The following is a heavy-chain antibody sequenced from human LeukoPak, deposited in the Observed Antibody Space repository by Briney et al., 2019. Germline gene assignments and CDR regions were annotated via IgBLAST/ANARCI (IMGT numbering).Heavy chain of an antibody. CDR3: ARGGDLWFGELIFDY. CDR1: GGSISSYY. CDR2: INHSGST. V-gene: IGHV4-34*01. J-gene: IGHJ4*02. D-gene: IGHD3-10*01. Sequence: SETLSLTCTVSGGSISSYYWSWIRQPPGKGLEWIGEINHSGSTNYNPSLKSRVTISVDTSKNQFSLKLSSVTAADTAVYYCARGGDLWFGELIFDYWGQGTLVTVSS.